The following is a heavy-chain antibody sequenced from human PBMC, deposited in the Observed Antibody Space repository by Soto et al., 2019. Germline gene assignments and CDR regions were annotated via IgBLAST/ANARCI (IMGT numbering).Heavy chain of an antibody. D-gene: IGHD2-2*01. V-gene: IGHV4-59*01. J-gene: IGHJ6*03. CDR2: IYYSGRA. Sequence: QVQLQESGPGLVKPSETLSLTCTVSGASISSYHWSWIRQTPGKGLEWIGYIYYSGRANYNPSLNRRASSSVNTSNTQVSLKQSSVTAADTGVYYCAAAVPAEYVFPYYDMDVWGTGTTVTFSS. CDR3: AAAVPAEYVFPYYDMDV. CDR1: GASISSYH.